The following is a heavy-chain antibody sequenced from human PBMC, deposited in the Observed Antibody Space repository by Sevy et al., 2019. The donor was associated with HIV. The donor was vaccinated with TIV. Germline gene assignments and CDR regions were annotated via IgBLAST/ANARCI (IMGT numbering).Heavy chain of an antibody. D-gene: IGHD3-22*01. CDR1: GFTFSSYA. V-gene: IGHV3-23*01. CDR3: AKFGGYYYDSSGPRTGFDY. Sequence: GGSLRLSCAASGFTFSSYAMSWVRQAPGKGLEWVSAISGSGGSTYYADSVKGRFTISRDNSKNTLYLQMNSLRAEDTAVYYCAKFGGYYYDSSGPRTGFDYWGQGTLVTGSS. J-gene: IGHJ4*02. CDR2: ISGSGGST.